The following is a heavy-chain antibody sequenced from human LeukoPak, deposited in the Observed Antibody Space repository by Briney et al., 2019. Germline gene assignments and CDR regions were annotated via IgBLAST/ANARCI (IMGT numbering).Heavy chain of an antibody. V-gene: IGHV4-61*02. Sequence: SQTLSLTCTVSGGSISNPSYYWSWIRQPAGKGLEWIGRIYNSGITNYNPSLKSRVTISVDTSKNQFFLKLSSVTAADTAVYYCARYSGYGGNFDYWGQGTLVTVSS. CDR3: ARYSGYGGNFDY. J-gene: IGHJ4*02. D-gene: IGHD5-12*01. CDR1: GGSISNPSYY. CDR2: IYNSGIT.